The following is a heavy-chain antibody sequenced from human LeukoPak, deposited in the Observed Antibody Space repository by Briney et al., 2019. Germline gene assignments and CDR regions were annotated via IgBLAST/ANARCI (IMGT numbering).Heavy chain of an antibody. J-gene: IGHJ6*03. CDR1: GFTFSDYY. CDR2: ISSSGSTI. D-gene: IGHD3-10*01. Sequence: GGSLRLSCAASGFTFSDYYMSWVRQAPGKGLEWVSYISSSGSTIYYADSVKGRFTISRDNAKNSLYLQMNSLRAEDTAVYYCARVYYYGSGSYFRYYYYYYMDVWGKGTTVTISS. CDR3: ARVYYYGSGSYFRYYYYYYMDV. V-gene: IGHV3-11*04.